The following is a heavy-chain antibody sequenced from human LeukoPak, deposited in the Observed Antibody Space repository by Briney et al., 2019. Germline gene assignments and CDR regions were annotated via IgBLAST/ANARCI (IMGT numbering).Heavy chain of an antibody. J-gene: IGHJ4*02. Sequence: SETLSLTCTVSGGSISSYYWSWIRQPPGKGLEWIGYIYYSVSTNYNPSLKSQVSISIDTSKNQFSLRLTSVTAADTAVYYCARQTGSGLFILPGGQGTLVTVSS. V-gene: IGHV4-59*08. D-gene: IGHD3/OR15-3a*01. CDR3: ARQTGSGLFILP. CDR1: GGSISSYY. CDR2: IYYSVST.